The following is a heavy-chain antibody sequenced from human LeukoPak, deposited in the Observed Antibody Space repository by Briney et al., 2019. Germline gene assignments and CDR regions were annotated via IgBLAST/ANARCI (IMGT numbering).Heavy chain of an antibody. J-gene: IGHJ1*01. Sequence: GGSLRLSCAASGFTFTSYALSWVRQAPGKGLEWASSISGSGGSTYYADSVKGRFTISRDNSKNTLYLQMNSLRAEDTAVYYCAKDLPNPGTSRHFQYWGQGTPVTVSS. CDR2: ISGSGGST. CDR1: GFTFTSYA. V-gene: IGHV3-23*01. CDR3: AKDLPNPGTSRHFQY. D-gene: IGHD2-8*01.